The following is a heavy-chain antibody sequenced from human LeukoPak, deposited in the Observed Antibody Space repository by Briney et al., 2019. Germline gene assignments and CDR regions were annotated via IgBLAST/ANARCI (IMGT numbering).Heavy chain of an antibody. Sequence: ASVKVSCKASGYTFNTYGISWVRQAPGQRPEWMGWINTDNSNTKYAQKFQGRVTMTTDTSTSTAYMELSSLRSDDTAVYYCARKGCTGDCYRFDPWGRGTLVTVSS. CDR1: GYTFNTYG. CDR3: ARKGCTGDCYRFDP. D-gene: IGHD2-21*02. J-gene: IGHJ5*02. CDR2: INTDNSNT. V-gene: IGHV1-18*01.